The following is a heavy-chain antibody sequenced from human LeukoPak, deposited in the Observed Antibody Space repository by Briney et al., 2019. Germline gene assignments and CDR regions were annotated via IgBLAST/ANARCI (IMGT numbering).Heavy chain of an antibody. J-gene: IGHJ4*02. Sequence: SETLSLTCSVSGGSVSSGNYFWGWIRQPPGKGLEWIGNINYLGSTAYNPSLKSRITTSVDTSKHQFSLKLTSVTAADTAVYYCGRLSKGRYFDYFFDYWGQGTLVTVSS. CDR2: INYLGST. CDR3: GRLSKGRYFDYFFDY. V-gene: IGHV4-39*01. CDR1: GGSVSSGNYF. D-gene: IGHD3-9*01.